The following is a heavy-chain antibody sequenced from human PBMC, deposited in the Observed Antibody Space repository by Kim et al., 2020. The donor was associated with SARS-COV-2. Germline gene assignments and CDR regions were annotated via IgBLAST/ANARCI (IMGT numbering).Heavy chain of an antibody. CDR2: LYNSGSS. CDR3: ARIGGSSTPRSAFDI. V-gene: IGHV4-59*01. J-gene: IGHJ3*02. CDR1: GGSISDYY. D-gene: IGHD6-6*01. Sequence: SETLSLTCTVSGGSISDYYWIWIRQPPGKGLEWIGSLYNSGSSNFNPSLKSRVTISVDTSRNRFSLKVTSATPADTAMYYCARIGGSSTPRSAFDIWGQG.